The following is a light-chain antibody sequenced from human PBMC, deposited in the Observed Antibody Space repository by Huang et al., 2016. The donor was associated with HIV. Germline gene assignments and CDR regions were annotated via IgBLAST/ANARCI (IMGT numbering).Light chain of an antibody. CDR2: DAS. V-gene: IGKV3-11*01. Sequence: EVVLTQSPATLSLSPGERATLSCRASESVATYLAWYQQRPGQAPRLLIYDASNRAAGTSARFSGSGAATDFTLTISSQEPEDFAVYYCQQRSNWITFGQGTRLEIK. CDR3: QQRSNWIT. CDR1: ESVATY. J-gene: IGKJ5*01.